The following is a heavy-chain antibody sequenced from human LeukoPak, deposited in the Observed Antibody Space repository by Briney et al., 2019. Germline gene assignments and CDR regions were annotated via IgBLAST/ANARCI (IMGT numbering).Heavy chain of an antibody. CDR3: AIGDYGGPFDI. D-gene: IGHD4-23*01. CDR2: ISYDGSNK. J-gene: IGHJ3*02. Sequence: PGGSLRLSCAASGFTFSSYAMHWVRQALGKGLEWVAVISYDGSNKYYADSVKGRFTISRDNSKNTLYLQMNSLRAEDTAVYYCAIGDYGGPFDIWGRGTMVTVSS. CDR1: GFTFSSYA. V-gene: IGHV3-30-3*01.